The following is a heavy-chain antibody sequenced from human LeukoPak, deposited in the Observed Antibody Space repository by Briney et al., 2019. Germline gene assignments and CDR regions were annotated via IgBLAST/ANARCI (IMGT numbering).Heavy chain of an antibody. V-gene: IGHV4-39*01. CDR2: IYYSGST. J-gene: IGHJ3*02. CDR1: GGSISSSSYY. Sequence: SETLSRTCTVSGGSISSSSYYWDWIRQPPGKGLEWIGTIYYSGSTYYNPSLRSRVTISVDTSKNQFSLKLGSVTAADTAVYYCARHFRDSGFDMWGQGTMVTVSS. CDR3: ARHFRDSGFDM. D-gene: IGHD1-1*01.